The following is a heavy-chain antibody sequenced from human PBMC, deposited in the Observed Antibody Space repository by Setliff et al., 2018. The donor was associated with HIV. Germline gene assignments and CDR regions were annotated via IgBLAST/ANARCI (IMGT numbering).Heavy chain of an antibody. Sequence: ASVKVFCKASGYTFTEYYIHWVRQAPGQGLEWMGWIYPNSAITSYAQNFQGRVSMTRDTSINTAYMELNRLRSDDTAVYYCATRSLRSGELLFLGYTFDIWGQGTMVTVSS. CDR2: IYPNSAIT. D-gene: IGHD3-10*01. CDR1: GYTFTEYY. J-gene: IGHJ3*02. CDR3: ATRSLRSGELLFLGYTFDI. V-gene: IGHV1-2*02.